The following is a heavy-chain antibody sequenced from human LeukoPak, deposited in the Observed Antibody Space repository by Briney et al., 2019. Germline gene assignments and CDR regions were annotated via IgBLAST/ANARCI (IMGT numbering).Heavy chain of an antibody. D-gene: IGHD5-12*01. J-gene: IGHJ4*02. CDR2: ISGSGDNT. V-gene: IGHV3-23*01. CDR1: GFSSSSYA. Sequence: GGSLRLSCAASGFSSSSYAMSWVRQAPGKGLEWVSSISGSGDNTYYAESVKGRFTISRDNSKNTLFLQMNSLRAEDTAVFYCAKRSGYTTGLFFGFWGQGILVTVSS. CDR3: AKRSGYTTGLFFGF.